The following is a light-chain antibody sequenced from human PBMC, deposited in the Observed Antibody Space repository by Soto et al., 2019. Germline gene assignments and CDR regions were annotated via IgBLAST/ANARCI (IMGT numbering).Light chain of an antibody. CDR2: GTS. CDR3: QQFGNSPWT. Sequence: GLSQSPGRVSLSPGERGTLSCRASQSVPSTYFAWYQQKPGQPPRLLISGTSNRATGIPDRFSGSGSGTDFTLTISRLEPEDFAVYFCQQFGNSPWTFGQGTKVDNK. V-gene: IGKV3-20*01. CDR1: QSVPSTY. J-gene: IGKJ1*01.